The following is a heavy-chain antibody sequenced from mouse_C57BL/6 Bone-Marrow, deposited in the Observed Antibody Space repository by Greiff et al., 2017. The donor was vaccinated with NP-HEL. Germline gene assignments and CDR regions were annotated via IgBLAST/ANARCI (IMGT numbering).Heavy chain of an antibody. CDR3: ARWIYYYGSWFAY. CDR2: IDPSDSYT. J-gene: IGHJ3*01. Sequence: QVQLQQPGAELVKPGASVKLSCKASGYTFTSYWMQWVKQRPGQGLEWIGEIDPSDSYTNYNQKFKGKATLTVDTSSSTAYMQLSSLTSEDSAVYYCARWIYYYGSWFAYWGQGTLVTVSA. CDR1: GYTFTSYW. V-gene: IGHV1-50*01. D-gene: IGHD1-1*01.